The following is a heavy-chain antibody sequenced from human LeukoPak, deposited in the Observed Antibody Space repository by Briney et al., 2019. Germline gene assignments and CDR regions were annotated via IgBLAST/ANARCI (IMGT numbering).Heavy chain of an antibody. D-gene: IGHD3-10*01. CDR1: GCSTSSYH. CDR2: IHDSGRS. Sequence: SDTLSLTCTFSGCSTSSYHWNWIRQPPGKGLEWRGFIHDSGRSGYNPSLRSRVTMSVDTSKNQISLKLPSVTAADTAVYYCAKMDYGSEHYYLDYWAQGTLVTVSS. CDR3: AKMDYGSEHYYLDY. V-gene: IGHV4-59*07. J-gene: IGHJ4*02.